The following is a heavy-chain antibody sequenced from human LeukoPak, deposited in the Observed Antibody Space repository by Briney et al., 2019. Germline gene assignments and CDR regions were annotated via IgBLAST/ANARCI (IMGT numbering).Heavy chain of an antibody. CDR3: ARQGVRGNAFDI. D-gene: IGHD3-10*01. CDR2: ISSSSSYI. CDR1: GFTFSSYS. Sequence: GGSLRLSCAASGFTFSSYSMSWVRQAPGKGLEWVSSISSSSSYIYYADSVKGRFTISRDNAKNSLYLQMNSLRAEDTAVYYCARQGVRGNAFDIWGRGTMVTVSS. V-gene: IGHV3-21*01. J-gene: IGHJ3*02.